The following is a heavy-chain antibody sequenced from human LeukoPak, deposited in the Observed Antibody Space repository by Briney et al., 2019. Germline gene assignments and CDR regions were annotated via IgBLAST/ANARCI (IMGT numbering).Heavy chain of an antibody. V-gene: IGHV1-69*13. Sequence: SVTVSCTASGGTFRSYAISWVRQAPGQGLEWMGGIIPIFGTANYAQKFQGRVTITADESTSTAYMELSSLRSEDTAVYYCARADSPSDTAMITAPGYWGQGTLVTVSS. J-gene: IGHJ4*02. CDR3: ARADSPSDTAMITAPGY. CDR1: GGTFRSYA. D-gene: IGHD5-18*01. CDR2: IIPIFGTA.